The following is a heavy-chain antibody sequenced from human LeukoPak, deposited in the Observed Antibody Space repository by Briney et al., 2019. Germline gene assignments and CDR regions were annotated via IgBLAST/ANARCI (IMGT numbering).Heavy chain of an antibody. CDR1: GFTFSSYS. V-gene: IGHV3-21*01. J-gene: IGHJ5*01. D-gene: IGHD6-19*01. CDR2: ITSGSRYI. CDR3: ARETGWTNWFDS. Sequence: GGSLRLSCAASGFTFSSYSMNWVRQAPGQGLEWISSITSGSRYIYYVDSVKGRFTISRDNAKNSLYLQMNSLRAEDTAVYYCARETGWTNWFDSWGQGTLVTASS.